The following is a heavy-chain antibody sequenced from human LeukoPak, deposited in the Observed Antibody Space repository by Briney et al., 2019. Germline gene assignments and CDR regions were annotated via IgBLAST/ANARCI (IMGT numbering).Heavy chain of an antibody. CDR1: GYTFTGYY. CDR3: ARGGIYSGSYYSYAPFDY. D-gene: IGHD1-26*01. Sequence: GASVKVSCKASGYTFTGYYMHWVRQAPGRGLEWMGWINPNSGGTNYAQKFQGRVTMTRDTSISTAYMELSRLRSDDTAVYYCARGGIYSGSYYSYAPFDYWGQGTLVTVSS. J-gene: IGHJ4*02. CDR2: INPNSGGT. V-gene: IGHV1-2*02.